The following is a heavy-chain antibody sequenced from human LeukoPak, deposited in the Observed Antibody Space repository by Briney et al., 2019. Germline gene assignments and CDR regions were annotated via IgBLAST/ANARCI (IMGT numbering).Heavy chain of an antibody. CDR1: GLTFSTYG. CDR2: MSHDGGIE. CDR3: AKEGLWSSSGLPFDY. V-gene: IGHV3-30*18. J-gene: IGHJ4*02. D-gene: IGHD6-19*01. Sequence: GGSLRLSCLTSGLTFSTYGMHWVRQAPGKGLEWVAVMSHDGGIEKYADSVKGRFTISRDNSKNTLYLQMNSLRAEDTAVYYCAKEGLWSSSGLPFDYWGQGTLVSVSS.